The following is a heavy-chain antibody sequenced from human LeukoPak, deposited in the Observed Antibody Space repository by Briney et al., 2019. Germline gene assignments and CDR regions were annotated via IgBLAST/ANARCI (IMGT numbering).Heavy chain of an antibody. D-gene: IGHD6-6*01. CDR2: IYTSGST. CDR3: AREKSSSENRYYYYYMDV. V-gene: IGHV4-61*02. CDR1: GGSISSGSYY. J-gene: IGHJ6*03. Sequence: SQTLSLTCTVSGGSISSGSYYWSWIRQPAGKGLEWIGRIYTSGSTSYNPSLKSRVTISVDTSKNQFSLKLSSVTAADTAVYYCAREKSSSENRYYYYYMDVWGKGTTVTVSS.